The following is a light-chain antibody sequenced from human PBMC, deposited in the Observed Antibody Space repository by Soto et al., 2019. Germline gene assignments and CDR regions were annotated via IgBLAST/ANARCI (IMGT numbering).Light chain of an antibody. CDR2: AAS. Sequence: IQLTPSPSPLSASVGDRVTITCRASQGISSYLAWYQQKPGKAPKLLIYAASTLQSGVPSRFSGSGSGTDFTLTISSLQPEDSATYYCQQLDSMPITFGQGTRLEIK. CDR3: QQLDSMPIT. J-gene: IGKJ5*01. CDR1: QGISSY. V-gene: IGKV1-9*01.